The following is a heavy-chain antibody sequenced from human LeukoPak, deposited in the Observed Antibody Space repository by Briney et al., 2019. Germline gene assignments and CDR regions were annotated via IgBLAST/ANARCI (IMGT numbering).Heavy chain of an antibody. V-gene: IGHV1-69*05. Sequence: SVKVSCKASGGTFSSYAIRWVRQAPGQGLEWMGGIIPIFGTANYAQKFQGRVTITTDESTSTAYMELSSLRSEDTAVYYCARGEGCSYGYPDYWGQGTLVTVSS. CDR2: IIPIFGTA. CDR3: ARGEGCSYGYPDY. J-gene: IGHJ4*02. D-gene: IGHD5-18*01. CDR1: GGTFSSYA.